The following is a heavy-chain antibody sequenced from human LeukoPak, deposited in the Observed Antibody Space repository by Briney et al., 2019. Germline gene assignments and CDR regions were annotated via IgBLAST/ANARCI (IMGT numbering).Heavy chain of an antibody. CDR3: ARKHRWNGLYFDY. J-gene: IGHJ4*02. CDR2: IHYSGST. Sequence: PSVTLSLTCAVSGYSISSSNWWGWVRQPPGKGLEWIGYIHYSGSTYYNPSPKSRVTMSVDTSKKQFSLKLSSVTAVHTAVYYCARKHRWNGLYFDYWGQGTLVTVSS. V-gene: IGHV4-28*01. D-gene: IGHD1-1*01. CDR1: GYSISSSNW.